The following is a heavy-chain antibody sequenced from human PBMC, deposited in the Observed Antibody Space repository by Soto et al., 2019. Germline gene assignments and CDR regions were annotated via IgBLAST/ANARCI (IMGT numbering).Heavy chain of an antibody. CDR1: GGSTSSDNY. CDR2: TYYSGNT. Sequence: QVHLQESGPGLVKPSQTLSLTCTVSGGSTSSDNYWSWILQPPGKGLEWIGHTYYSGNTDNNPSLNSRLAISIDTSKNQFSLKLSSVTAADTAVYFCAREGGESSDGLYYCASWGQGSLVTVSS. V-gene: IGHV4-30-4*01. J-gene: IGHJ4*02. CDR3: AREGGESSDGLYYCAS. D-gene: IGHD3-16*01.